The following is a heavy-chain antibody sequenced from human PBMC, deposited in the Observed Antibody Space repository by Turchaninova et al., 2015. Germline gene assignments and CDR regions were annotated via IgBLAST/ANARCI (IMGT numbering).Heavy chain of an antibody. V-gene: IGHV5-51*01. J-gene: IGHJ4*02. CDR2: INLSATLT. D-gene: IGHD2-21*01. Sequence: EVQLVQSGPEVKLPGESLQISCRGFGLTFPTKWIAWVRQKPGKGLAWLAMINLSATLTPSMLHSQVHFSLSPPKTKTTPYVGGGSRKAAAVAMYYWAAAQEYYCGGGHVDDWGQGTLLTVSA. CDR3: AAAQEYYCGGGHVDD. CDR1: GLTFPTKW.